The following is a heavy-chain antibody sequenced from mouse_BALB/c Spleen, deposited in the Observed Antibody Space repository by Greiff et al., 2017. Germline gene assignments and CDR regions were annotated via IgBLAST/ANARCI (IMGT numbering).Heavy chain of an antibody. J-gene: IGHJ2*01. CDR2: ILPGSGST. V-gene: IGHV1-9*01. D-gene: IGHD1-2*01. CDR1: GYTFSSYW. CDR3: ARSHDCGSFDY. Sequence: QVQLQQSGAELMKPGASVKISCEATGYTFSSYWIEWVKQRPGHGLEWIGEILPGSGSTNYNEKFKGKATFTADTSSNTAYMQLSSLTSEDSAVYYCARSHDCGSFDYWGQGTTLTVSS.